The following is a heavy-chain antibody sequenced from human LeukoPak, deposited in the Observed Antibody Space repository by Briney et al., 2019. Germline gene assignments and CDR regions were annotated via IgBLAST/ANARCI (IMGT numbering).Heavy chain of an antibody. D-gene: IGHD6-13*01. CDR2: ISGRGDSI. CDR1: GFTFSSYS. J-gene: IGHJ4*02. Sequence: GGSLRLSCAASGFTFSSYSMNWVRQAPGKGLEWGSAISGRGDSIYYADSVKGRFTISRDNSKNTLYLQMNSLRAEDTAVYYCANSYSSSWYSYWGQGTLVTVSS. CDR3: ANSYSSSWYSY. V-gene: IGHV3-23*01.